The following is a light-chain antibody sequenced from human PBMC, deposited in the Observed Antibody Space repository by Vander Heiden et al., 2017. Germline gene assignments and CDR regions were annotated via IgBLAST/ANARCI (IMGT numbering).Light chain of an antibody. CDR1: QSISSY. CDR2: AAS. J-gene: IGKJ2*01. Sequence: QMTQSPSSLSASVGHRVTITCRASQSISSYLNWYQQKPGKAPKLLIYAASSMQSGVPSRFSGSGSGTDFTLTISSLQPEDFATYYCQQSYSTPRYTFGQGTKLEIK. V-gene: IGKV1-39*01. CDR3: QQSYSTPRYT.